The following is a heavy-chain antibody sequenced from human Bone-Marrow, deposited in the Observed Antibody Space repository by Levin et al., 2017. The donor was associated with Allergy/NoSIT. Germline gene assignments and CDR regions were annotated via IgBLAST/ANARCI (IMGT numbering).Heavy chain of an antibody. J-gene: IGHJ6*02. CDR2: ISYDGSNK. Sequence: GGSLRLSCAASGFTFSSYAMHWVRQAPGKGLEWVAVISYDGSNKYYADSVKGRFTISRDNSKNTLYLQMNSLRAEDTAVYYCAREKHDFWSGYYSPSYDYYGMDVWGQGTTVTVSS. CDR1: GFTFSSYA. V-gene: IGHV3-30-3*01. CDR3: AREKHDFWSGYYSPSYDYYGMDV. D-gene: IGHD3-3*01.